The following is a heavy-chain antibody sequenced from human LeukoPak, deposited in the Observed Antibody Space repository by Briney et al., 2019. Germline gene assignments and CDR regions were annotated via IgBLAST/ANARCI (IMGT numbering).Heavy chain of an antibody. D-gene: IGHD5-24*01. CDR1: GGSLKNYY. CDR3: ARLSVDMNTLDWYFDL. CDR2: IYSTGIT. J-gene: IGHJ2*01. V-gene: IGHV4-4*07. Sequence: PSETLSLTCSVSGGSLKNYYWSWIRQPPGKGLEWFGRIYSTGITNYNPSLRSRLAISVDTSKNQFSLKLSSVTAADTALYFCARLSVDMNTLDWYFDLWGRGTLVTVSS.